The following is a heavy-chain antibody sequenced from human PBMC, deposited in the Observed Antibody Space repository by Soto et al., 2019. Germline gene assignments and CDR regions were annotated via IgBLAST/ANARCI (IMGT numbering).Heavy chain of an antibody. J-gene: IGHJ4*02. D-gene: IGHD5-12*01. CDR2: ISGSAGNT. Sequence: PGGSLRLSCAASGFMFSSYAMSWVRQAPGKGLEWVSSISGSAGNTYFADSVKGRFTISRDNSKNLLFLQMNSLRAEDTAVYFCAKDAQWLRSTLFDSWGQGTPVTVSS. CDR1: GFMFSSYA. CDR3: AKDAQWLRSTLFDS. V-gene: IGHV3-23*01.